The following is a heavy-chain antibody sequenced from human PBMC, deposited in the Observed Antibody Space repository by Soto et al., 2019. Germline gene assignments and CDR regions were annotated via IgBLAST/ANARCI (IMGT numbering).Heavy chain of an antibody. D-gene: IGHD3-16*01. CDR1: VFTVRSNY. CDR3: TSGVVPITY. J-gene: IGHJ4*02. Sequence: GGSLRLSCAASVFTVRSNYMTWVRQAPGKGLEWVSVLYSNGSAYYADSVRGRFSISRDNSKNTLYLQMDRLRAEDTAIYYCTSGVVPITYWGQGTLVTVFS. V-gene: IGHV3-53*01. CDR2: LYSNGSA.